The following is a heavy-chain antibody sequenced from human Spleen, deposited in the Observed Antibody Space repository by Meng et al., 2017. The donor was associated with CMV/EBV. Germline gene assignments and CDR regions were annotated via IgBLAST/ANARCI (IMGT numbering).Heavy chain of an antibody. CDR1: GGSVNSGSYY. J-gene: IGHJ4*02. CDR2: IYYTEST. Sequence: SETLSLTCTVSGGSVNSGSYYWSWIRQPPGKGLQWIGYIYYTESTNYNPSLKSRVTISLDTSRNQFSLRLSSVTAADTAVYYCASVVPAARLYYSDYWGQGTLVTVSS. D-gene: IGHD2-2*01. V-gene: IGHV4-61*01. CDR3: ASVVPAARLYYSDY.